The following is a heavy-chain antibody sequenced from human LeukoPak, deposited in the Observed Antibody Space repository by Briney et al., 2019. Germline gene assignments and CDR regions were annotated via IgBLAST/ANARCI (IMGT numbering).Heavy chain of an antibody. CDR2: IYYSGST. D-gene: IGHD2-15*01. V-gene: IGHV4-59*01. J-gene: IGHJ3*01. CDR1: GDFTSSYM. Sequence: SEPQPLLCTFSGDFTSSYMWRWIRQPPGKGLEWIGYIYYSGSTDYNPSLKSRVTITVDTSKNQFYLNLSSVTAADTAVYYSARGSKWSHYGFDVWGQGTRVTVSS. CDR3: ARGSKWSHYGFDV.